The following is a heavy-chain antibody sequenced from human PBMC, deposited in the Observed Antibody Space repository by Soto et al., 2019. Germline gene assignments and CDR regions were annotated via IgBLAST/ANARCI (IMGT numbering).Heavy chain of an antibody. D-gene: IGHD6-19*01. CDR3: AKVTDSSGWYPYYYGIVV. J-gene: IGHJ6*02. CDR2: ISYDGSKE. Sequence: QVQLVESGGGVDQPGKSLRLSCAASGFTFNIYGMQWVRQAPGKGLEWVAVISYDGSKEYYGDSVKGRFTISRDNSKNTLYLQMNSLRTEDTAVYYCAKVTDSSGWYPYYYGIVVWGQGTTVTISS. V-gene: IGHV3-30*18. CDR1: GFTFNIYG.